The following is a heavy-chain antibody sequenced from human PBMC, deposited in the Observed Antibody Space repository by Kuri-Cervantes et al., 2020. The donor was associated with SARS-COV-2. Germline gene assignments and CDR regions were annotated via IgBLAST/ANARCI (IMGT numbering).Heavy chain of an antibody. J-gene: IGHJ4*02. CDR3: ASAPYYYDSSGYPDY. CDR2: ISGSGGST. CDR1: GFIFSSYA. V-gene: IGHV3-23*01. D-gene: IGHD3-22*01. Sequence: GESLKISCTASGFIFSSYAMSWVRQAPGKGLEWVSAISGSGGSTYYADSVKGRFTISRDNSKNTLYLQMNSLRAEDTAVYYCASAPYYYDSSGYPDYWGQGTLVTVSS.